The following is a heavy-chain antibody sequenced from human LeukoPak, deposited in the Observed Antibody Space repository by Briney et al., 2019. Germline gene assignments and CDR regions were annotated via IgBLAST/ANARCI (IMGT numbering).Heavy chain of an antibody. CDR3: ARHVHDYIWGSYRHGRYDY. Sequence: SETLSLTCTVSGGSISSSSYYWGWIRPPPGKGREWIGSIYYSGSTYYNPSLKSRVTISVDTSKIHFSLKLRSVTAVDTAVYYCARHVHDYIWGSYRHGRYDYWGQGTLVTVSS. D-gene: IGHD3-16*02. CDR1: GGSISSSSYY. CDR2: IYYSGST. J-gene: IGHJ4*02. V-gene: IGHV4-39*01.